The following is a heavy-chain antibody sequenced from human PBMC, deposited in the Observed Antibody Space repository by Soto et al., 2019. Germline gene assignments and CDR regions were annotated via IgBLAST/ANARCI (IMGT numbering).Heavy chain of an antibody. CDR3: AKVPHKYYYDSSGYYSDRYYYSYGMDV. CDR2: ISYDGSNK. CDR1: GFTFSSYG. Sequence: QVQLVESGGGVVQPGRSLRLSCAASGFTFSSYGMHWVRQAPGKGLEWVAVISYDGSNKYYADSVKGRFTISRDNSKNTLYLQMNSLRAEDTAVYYCAKVPHKYYYDSSGYYSDRYYYSYGMDVWGQGTTVTVSS. J-gene: IGHJ6*02. V-gene: IGHV3-30*18. D-gene: IGHD3-22*01.